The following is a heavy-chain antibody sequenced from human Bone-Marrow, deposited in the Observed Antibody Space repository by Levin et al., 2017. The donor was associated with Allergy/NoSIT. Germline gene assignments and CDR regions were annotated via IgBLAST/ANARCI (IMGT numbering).Heavy chain of an antibody. CDR2: VSAYSGNT. Sequence: KRGESLKISCKASGYTFTTYGLTWVRQAPGQGLEWMGWVSAYSGNTNYALNLQDRVTMTTDTAKNTAYMELTSLRSDDTAIYYCARGHFPYYYYGMDVWGQGTTVVVSS. CDR1: GYTFTTYG. CDR3: ARGHFPYYYYGMDV. V-gene: IGHV1-18*01. J-gene: IGHJ6*02.